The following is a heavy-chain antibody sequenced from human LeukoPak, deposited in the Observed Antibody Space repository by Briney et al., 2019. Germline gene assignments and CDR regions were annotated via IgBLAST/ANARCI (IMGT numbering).Heavy chain of an antibody. Sequence: SETLSLTCTVSGGSISSYYSSWIRQPAGKGLEWIGRIYTSGSTNYNPSLKSRVTMSVDTSKNQFSLKLSSVTAADTAVYYCARDRYYYDSSGYYYFDYWGQGTLVTVSS. D-gene: IGHD3-22*01. J-gene: IGHJ4*02. V-gene: IGHV4-4*07. CDR2: IYTSGST. CDR1: GGSISSYY. CDR3: ARDRYYYDSSGYYYFDY.